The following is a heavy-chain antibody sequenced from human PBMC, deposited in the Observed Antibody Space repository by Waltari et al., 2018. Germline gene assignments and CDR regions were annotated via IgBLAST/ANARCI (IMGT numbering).Heavy chain of an antibody. CDR3: ARRWKRTVVTPGGAIDY. J-gene: IGHJ4*02. D-gene: IGHD2-21*02. V-gene: IGHV4-39*01. Sequence: QLQLQESGPGLVKPSETLSLTCTVSGGSISSSSYYWGWIRQPPGKGLEWIGSIYYSGSTYSNPSLKSRVTISVDTSKNQFSRKLSSVTAADTAVYYCARRWKRTVVTPGGAIDYWGQGTLVTVSS. CDR2: IYYSGST. CDR1: GGSISSSSYY.